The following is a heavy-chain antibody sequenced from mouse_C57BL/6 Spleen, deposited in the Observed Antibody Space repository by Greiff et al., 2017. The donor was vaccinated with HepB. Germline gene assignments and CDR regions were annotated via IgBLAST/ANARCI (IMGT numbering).Heavy chain of an antibody. CDR3: ERWRDFYYYRSNAMDY. CDR1: GFTFSDYG. D-gene: IGHD1-1*01. Sequence: EVQGVESGGGLVKPGGSLKLPCAASGFTFSDYGMHWVRQAPEKGLEWVAYISSGSSTIYYADTVKGRFTISRDNAKNTLFLQMTSLRSEDTAMYYCERWRDFYYYRSNAMDYRGPGTSVTVSS. J-gene: IGHJ4*01. CDR2: ISSGSSTI. V-gene: IGHV5-17*01.